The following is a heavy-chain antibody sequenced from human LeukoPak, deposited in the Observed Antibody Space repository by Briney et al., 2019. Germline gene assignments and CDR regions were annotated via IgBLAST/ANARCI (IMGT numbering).Heavy chain of an antibody. V-gene: IGHV4-61*02. CDR1: GGSISSGSYY. Sequence: PSETLSLTCTVSGGSISSGSYYWSWIRQPAGKGLEWIGRIYTSGSTNYNPSLKSRVTISVDTSKNQFSLKLSSVTAADTAVYYCARLRVVAATDYYYYYYMDVWGKGTTVTISS. D-gene: IGHD2-15*01. CDR3: ARLRVVAATDYYYYYYMDV. CDR2: IYTSGST. J-gene: IGHJ6*03.